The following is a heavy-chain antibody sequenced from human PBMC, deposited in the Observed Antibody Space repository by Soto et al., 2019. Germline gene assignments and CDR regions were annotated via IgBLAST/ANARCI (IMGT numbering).Heavy chain of an antibody. J-gene: IGHJ5*02. Sequence: QVLLQESGPGLVKSSQTLSLTCTVSGGSISSGDYSWSWVRQSPGKGLEWIGHIYNSGITYYNPSLKSRVVISIDTSRNQFSRRLNSLTAADRAVYFCARGVTVFGLVSRFWFDPWGQGTVVTVSS. CDR3: ARGVTVFGLVSRFWFDP. CDR1: GGSISSGDYS. V-gene: IGHV4-30-4*01. D-gene: IGHD3-3*01. CDR2: IYNSGIT.